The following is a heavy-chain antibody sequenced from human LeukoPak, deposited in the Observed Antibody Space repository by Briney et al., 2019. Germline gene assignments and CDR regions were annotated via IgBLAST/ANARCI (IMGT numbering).Heavy chain of an antibody. CDR2: IYAGDSDT. D-gene: IGHD2-2*01. Sequence: LQISCKGSGYSFTSYWIGWGRQLPGKGLEGMGIIYAGDSDTRYSPSFQGQVTISADKSISTAYLQWSSLEASDTAMYYCARHQGVGYCSSTSCYPFDYWGQGTLVTVSS. CDR1: GYSFTSYW. CDR3: ARHQGVGYCSSTSCYPFDY. J-gene: IGHJ4*02. V-gene: IGHV5-51*01.